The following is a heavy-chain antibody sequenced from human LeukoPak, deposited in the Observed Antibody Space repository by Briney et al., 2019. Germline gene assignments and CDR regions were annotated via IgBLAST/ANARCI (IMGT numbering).Heavy chain of an antibody. V-gene: IGHV3-30*18. J-gene: IGHJ4*02. CDR1: GFTFSSYG. CDR2: ISYDGSNK. D-gene: IGHD3-10*01. Sequence: PGGSLRLSCAASGFTFSSYGMHWVRQAPGKGLEWVAVISYDGSNKYYADSVKGRFTISRDNSKNTLYLQMNSLRAEDTAVYYCAKGRELAHWGQGTLVTVSS. CDR3: AKGRELAH.